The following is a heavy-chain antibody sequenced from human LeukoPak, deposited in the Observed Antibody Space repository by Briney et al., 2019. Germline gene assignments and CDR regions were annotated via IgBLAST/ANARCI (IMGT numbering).Heavy chain of an antibody. Sequence: GGSLRLSCAASGFTFSSYAMSWVRQAPGKGLEWVSYITSSSSVIYSADSVKGRFTISRDNAKNSLYLQMNSLRAEDTAVYFCARGYLHAFDIWGQGTMVTVSS. V-gene: IGHV3-48*01. J-gene: IGHJ3*02. CDR1: GFTFSSYA. D-gene: IGHD5-18*01. CDR3: ARGYLHAFDI. CDR2: ITSSSSVI.